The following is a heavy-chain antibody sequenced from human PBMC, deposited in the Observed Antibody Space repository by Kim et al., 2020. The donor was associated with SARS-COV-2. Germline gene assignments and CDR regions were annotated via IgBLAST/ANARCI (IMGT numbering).Heavy chain of an antibody. CDR3: AKACLGYFYWLLGY. CDR1: GFTFDSYA. V-gene: IGHV3-23*01. Sequence: GGSLRLSCAASGFTFDSYAMHWVRQAPGKGLEWVSAISCSSGNIDFADSVKGRFTISRDNSKNTLYLQMDSLRAEDTAVYYCAKACLGYFYWLLGYWGQG. J-gene: IGHJ4*02. D-gene: IGHD3-9*01. CDR2: ISCSSGNI.